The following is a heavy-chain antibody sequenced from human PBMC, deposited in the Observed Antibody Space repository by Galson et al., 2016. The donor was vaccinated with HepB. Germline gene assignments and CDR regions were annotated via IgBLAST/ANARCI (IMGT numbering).Heavy chain of an antibody. D-gene: IGHD3-10*01. CDR3: ATWGGLMWFGDYLGGGPQQYYVHS. Sequence: TLSLTCAVSGGSISSSHWWNWVRQPPGKGLEWIGEIYHSGRTNYNPSLKSRVTISVDKSKNQFSLDLSSVTAADTAMYYCATWGGLMWFGDYLGGGPQQYYVHSWGQGTLVTVSS. J-gene: IGHJ4*02. CDR2: IYHSGRT. V-gene: IGHV4-4*02. CDR1: GGSISSSHW.